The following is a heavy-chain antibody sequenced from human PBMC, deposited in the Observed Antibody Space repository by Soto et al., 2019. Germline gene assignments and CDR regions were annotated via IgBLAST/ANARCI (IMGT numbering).Heavy chain of an antibody. J-gene: IGHJ4*02. CDR1: GGTFSSYT. CDR2: IIPILGIA. Sequence: QVQLVQSGAEVKEPGSSVKVSCKASGGTFSSYTISWVRQAPGQGLEWMGRIIPILGIANYAQKFQGRVTITADKSTSTAYMELSSLRAEDTAVYYCARGTSSSTFGYWGQGTLVTVSS. V-gene: IGHV1-69*02. D-gene: IGHD1-1*01. CDR3: ARGTSSSTFGY.